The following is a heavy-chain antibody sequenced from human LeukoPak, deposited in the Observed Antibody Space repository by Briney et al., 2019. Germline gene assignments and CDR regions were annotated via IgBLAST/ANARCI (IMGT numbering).Heavy chain of an antibody. CDR3: AKDRQDYGAF. J-gene: IGHJ4*02. V-gene: IGHV3-30*02. D-gene: IGHD4/OR15-4a*01. CDR2: IRYDGIHE. Sequence: PGGSLRLSCSSSGFTFSSYGFHWVRQAPGKGLEWVAFIRYDGIHEFYADSVKGRFTISRDNSKNTLFLQMNSLRVEDAAVYYCAKDRQDYGAFWGQGALVTVS. CDR1: GFTFSSYG.